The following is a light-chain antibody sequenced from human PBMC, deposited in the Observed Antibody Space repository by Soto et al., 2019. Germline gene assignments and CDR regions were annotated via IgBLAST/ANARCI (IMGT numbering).Light chain of an antibody. V-gene: IGLV2-14*01. Sequence: QSVLTQPASVSGSPGQSITISCTGTSSDVGGYNFVSWYQHHPGTPPKLIIYEVIHRPSGVSNRFSGSKSAITASLTISGLQVEDEADYFCSSYSSTTTREVFGTGTKVTLL. CDR1: SSDVGGYNF. CDR3: SSYSSTTTREV. J-gene: IGLJ1*01. CDR2: EVI.